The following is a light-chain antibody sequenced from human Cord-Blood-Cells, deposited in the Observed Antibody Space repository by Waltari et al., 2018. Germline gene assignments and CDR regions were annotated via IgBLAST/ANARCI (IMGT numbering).Light chain of an antibody. CDR2: DVS. CDR3: SSYTSSSTWV. V-gene: IGLV2-14*01. Sequence: QSALTQPASVSGSPGQSITISCTGTSSDVGGYNYVSWYQQHPGKAPKLMIYDVSNRPAGVSNRFPGPKSGNPASLTISGLQAEDEADYYCSSYTSSSTWVFGGGTKLTVL. J-gene: IGLJ3*02. CDR1: SSDVGGYNY.